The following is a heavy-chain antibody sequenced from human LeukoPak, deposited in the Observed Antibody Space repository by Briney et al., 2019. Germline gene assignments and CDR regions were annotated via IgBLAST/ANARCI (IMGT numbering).Heavy chain of an antibody. Sequence: PGGSLRLSCAASGFTFSSYAMSWVRQAPGKGLEWVSAISGSGGSAYYADSVTGRFTISRDNSKNTVYLQMNSLRAEDTAIYFCAKVGVSGEVPGHWFDPWGQGTLVTVSS. CDR2: ISGSGGSA. D-gene: IGHD5/OR15-5a*01. CDR1: GFTFSSYA. CDR3: AKVGVSGEVPGHWFDP. J-gene: IGHJ5*02. V-gene: IGHV3-23*01.